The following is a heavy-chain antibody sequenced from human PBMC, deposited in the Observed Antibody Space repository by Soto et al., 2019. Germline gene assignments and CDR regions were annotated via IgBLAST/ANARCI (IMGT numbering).Heavy chain of an antibody. J-gene: IGHJ4*02. V-gene: IGHV4-30-2*01. CDR3: ARAEVSGHDGDYVGRFDY. D-gene: IGHD4-17*01. Sequence: SETLSLTCAVSGGSISSGGYSWSWIRQPPGKGLEWIGYIYHSGSTYYNPSLKSRVTISVDRSKNQFSLKLSSVTAADTAVYYCARAEVSGHDGDYVGRFDYWGQGTLVTVSS. CDR1: GGSISSGGYS. CDR2: IYHSGST.